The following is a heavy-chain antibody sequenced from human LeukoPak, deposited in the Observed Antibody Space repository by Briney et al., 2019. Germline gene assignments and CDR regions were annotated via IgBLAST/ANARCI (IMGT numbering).Heavy chain of an antibody. V-gene: IGHV4-31*03. CDR1: GGSTSSGGYY. CDR2: IYYSGLT. CDR3: ARHLHSDGSGSYLNWLDP. Sequence: SETLSLTCTVSGGSTSSGGYYWSWIRQHPGKGLEWIGYIYYSGLTYYNPSLGSRVTVSLDTSRNQFSLKLTSVTAADTAVYYCARHLHSDGSGSYLNWLDPWGQGILVTVSS. D-gene: IGHD3-10*01. J-gene: IGHJ5*02.